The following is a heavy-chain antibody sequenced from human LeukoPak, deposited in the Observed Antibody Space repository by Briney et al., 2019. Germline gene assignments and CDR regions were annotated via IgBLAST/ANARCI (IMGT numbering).Heavy chain of an antibody. Sequence: GGSLRLSCAASGFTFSGSAMHWVRQASGKGLEWVGRIRSKANSYATAYAASVKGRFTISRDDSKNTAYLQMNSLKTGDTAVYYCTRNSLMPDAFDIWGQGTMVSVSS. CDR1: GFTFSGSA. CDR2: IRSKANSYAT. D-gene: IGHD1-14*01. V-gene: IGHV3-73*01. J-gene: IGHJ3*02. CDR3: TRNSLMPDAFDI.